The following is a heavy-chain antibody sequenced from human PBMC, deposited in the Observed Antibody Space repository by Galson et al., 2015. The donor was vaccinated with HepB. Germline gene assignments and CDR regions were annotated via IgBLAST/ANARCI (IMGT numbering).Heavy chain of an antibody. J-gene: IGHJ4*02. V-gene: IGHV3-23*01. D-gene: IGHD2-2*01. CDR2: ISSSGIGT. Sequence: SLRLSCAASGFTFSSYAMSWVRQAPVKGLEWISAISSSGIGTYSADSVKGRFTISRDNSKNMLYLQMNSLRAEDTAVYYCAKAPAPYCSGSTCYPFDYWGQGTLVTVSS. CDR3: AKAPAPYCSGSTCYPFDY. CDR1: GFTFSSYA.